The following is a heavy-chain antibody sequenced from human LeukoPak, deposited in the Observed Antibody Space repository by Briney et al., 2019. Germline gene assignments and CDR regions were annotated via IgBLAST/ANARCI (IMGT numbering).Heavy chain of an antibody. V-gene: IGHV3-30*18. Sequence: PGGSLRLSCAASGFTFINYGMHWVRRAPGKGLEWVAVISYDATNKYYADSVKGRFTISRDNSKNTLYLQMNSLKTDDTAVYYCANYGDYQYFDYWGQGTPVTVSS. CDR1: GFTFINYG. D-gene: IGHD4-17*01. CDR2: ISYDATNK. J-gene: IGHJ4*02. CDR3: ANYGDYQYFDY.